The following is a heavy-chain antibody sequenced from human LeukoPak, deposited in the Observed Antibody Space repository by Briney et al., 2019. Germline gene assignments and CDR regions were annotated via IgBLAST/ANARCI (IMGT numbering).Heavy chain of an antibody. J-gene: IGHJ4*02. D-gene: IGHD1-26*01. CDR2: MSGSGDIT. CDR3: ASLQWELPISWGYFDY. V-gene: IGHV3-23*01. Sequence: GGALRLSCAASGFXFSSYAISWVRQAPGKGLEWVSSMSGSGDITHYADAVKGGFTIARDNSKNTLYLQMNSLRAEDTAVYYCASLQWELPISWGYFDYWGQGTLVTVSS. CDR1: GFXFSSYA.